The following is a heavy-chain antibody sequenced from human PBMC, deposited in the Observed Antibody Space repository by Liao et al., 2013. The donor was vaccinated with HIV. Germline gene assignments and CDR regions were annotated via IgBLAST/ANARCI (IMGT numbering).Heavy chain of an antibody. D-gene: IGHD5-24*01. V-gene: IGHV4-39*07. CDR3: ARERWLQQHTFLAEYFQH. J-gene: IGHJ1*01. CDR2: VYYSGIP. CDR1: GDSITSIDYY. Sequence: QVQLQESGPGLVKPSETLSLTCTVSGDSITSIDYYWAWIRQPPGKGLEWIGYVYYSGIPYSTPSLTRRVTLSVDTSNNQFSLKLSSVTAADTAVYYCARERWLQQHTFLAEYFQHWGQGTLVTVSS.